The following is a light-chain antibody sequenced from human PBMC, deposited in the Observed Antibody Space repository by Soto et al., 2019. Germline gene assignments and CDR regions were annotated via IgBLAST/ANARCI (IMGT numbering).Light chain of an antibody. V-gene: IGLV1-51*01. Sequence: QSVLPQPPSVSAAPGQKVTISCSGSSSNIGNNYVSWYQQLPGTAPKLLIYDNNKLPSGIPDRFSGSKSGTSATLGITGLQTGDEADYYCGTWDSSLSAVFGGGTKLTVL. J-gene: IGLJ3*02. CDR3: GTWDSSLSAV. CDR1: SSNIGNNY. CDR2: DNN.